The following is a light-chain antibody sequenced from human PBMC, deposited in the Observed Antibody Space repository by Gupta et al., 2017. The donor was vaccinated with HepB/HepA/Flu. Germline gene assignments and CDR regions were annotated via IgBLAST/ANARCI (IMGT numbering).Light chain of an antibody. CDR3: QQYGSSPRA. V-gene: IGKV3-20*01. Sequence: EVTPSQGTLSLSPGERATLSCRASQSVIDNYVAWYQQKPGQAPRLLIYGASSRTTGIPDRFSGSGSGTDFALNISRLEPDDSAVYYCQQYGSSPRAFGQGTKVEIK. CDR1: QSVIDNY. CDR2: GAS. J-gene: IGKJ1*01.